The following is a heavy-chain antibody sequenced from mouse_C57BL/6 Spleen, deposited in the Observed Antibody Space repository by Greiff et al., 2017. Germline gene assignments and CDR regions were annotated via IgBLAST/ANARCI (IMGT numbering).Heavy chain of an antibody. Sequence: QVQLQQSGSELRSPGSSVKLSCKDFDSEVFPIAYMSWVRQKPGHGFEWIGGILPSIGRTIYGEKFEDKATLDADTLSNTAYLELNSLTSEDSAINYCARRDYYYGSTLYWYFDVWGTGTTVTVSS. D-gene: IGHD1-1*01. V-gene: IGHV15-2*01. CDR3: ARRDYYYGSTLYWYFDV. CDR1: DSEVFPIAY. J-gene: IGHJ1*03. CDR2: ILPSIGRT.